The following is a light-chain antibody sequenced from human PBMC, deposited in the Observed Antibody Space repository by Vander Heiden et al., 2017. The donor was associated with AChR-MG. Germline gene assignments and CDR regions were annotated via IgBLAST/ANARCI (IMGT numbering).Light chain of an antibody. CDR3: QSYDSSLSGSV. CDR2: DNT. J-gene: IGLJ3*02. Sequence: QSVLTQPPSVSGAPGQRVTIPCAGSSFNIGAGYDVHWYQQLPGTAPKLLIYDNTNRPSGVPDRFSGSKSGTSASLAITGLQAEDEADYYCQSYDSSLSGSVFGGGTKLTVL. V-gene: IGLV1-40*01. CDR1: SFNIGAGYD.